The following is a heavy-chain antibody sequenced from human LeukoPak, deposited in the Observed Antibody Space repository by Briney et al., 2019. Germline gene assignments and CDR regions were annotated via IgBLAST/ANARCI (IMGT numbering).Heavy chain of an antibody. CDR3: ARNRDGNYPDYFDY. Sequence: GGSLRLSCAASGFTFSSYWMSWVRQAPGKGLEWVANIKQDGSEKYYVDSVKGRFTISRDNAKNSLYLQMNSLRAEDTAVYYCARNRDGNYPDYFDYWGQGTMVTVSS. CDR1: GFTFSSYW. V-gene: IGHV3-7*03. J-gene: IGHJ4*03. CDR2: IKQDGSEK. D-gene: IGHD1-7*01.